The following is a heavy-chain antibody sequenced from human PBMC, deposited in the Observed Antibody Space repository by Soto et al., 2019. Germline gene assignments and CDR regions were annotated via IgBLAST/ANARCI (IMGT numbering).Heavy chain of an antibody. V-gene: IGHV3-23*01. CDR3: AKLRGSTYYYYLDV. J-gene: IGHJ6*03. CDR2: ISGSGGST. Sequence: EVQLLESGGGLVQPGGSLRLSCAASGFTFSRYAMSWVRQAPGRGLEWVSGISGSGGSTYYADSVKGQITISRDNSRDTLYLQMNSLRVEDTAVYYCAKLRGSTYYYYLDVWGEGIAVTVSS. CDR1: GFTFSRYA. D-gene: IGHD3-16*01.